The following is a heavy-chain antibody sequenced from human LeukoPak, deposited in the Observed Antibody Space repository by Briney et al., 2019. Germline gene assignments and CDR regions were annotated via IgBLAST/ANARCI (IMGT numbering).Heavy chain of an antibody. Sequence: GGSLRLSCANSGFTVSSNYMRRVRPAPGKGVEGGAAFIRGGSTYYADSVKGRFTISRDDSKNTLFLQMNSLRAEDTAVYYCARDSYHSGGFYDAFDIWGQGTMVTVSS. V-gene: IGHV3-66*02. J-gene: IGHJ3*02. CDR3: ARDSYHSGGFYDAFDI. D-gene: IGHD3-22*01. CDR2: FIRGGST. CDR1: GFTVSSNY.